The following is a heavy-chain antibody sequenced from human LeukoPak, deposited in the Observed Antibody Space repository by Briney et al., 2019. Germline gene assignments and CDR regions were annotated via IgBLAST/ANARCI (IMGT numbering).Heavy chain of an antibody. J-gene: IGHJ4*02. V-gene: IGHV1-2*02. CDR2: INPNSGVT. Sequence: ASVKVSCTASGYTFTGYYIHWVRQAPGQGPEWMGWINPNSGVTYYAQMFQGRVTMTRDTSITTAYMELSRLRSDDRAVYYCAREAHGSGTYYSDYWGQGTLVTVSS. CDR3: AREAHGSGTYYSDY. CDR1: GYTFTGYY. D-gene: IGHD3-10*01.